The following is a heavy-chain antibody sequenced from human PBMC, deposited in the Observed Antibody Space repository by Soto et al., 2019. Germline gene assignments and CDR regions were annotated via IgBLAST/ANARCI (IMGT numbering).Heavy chain of an antibody. V-gene: IGHV4-61*01. Sequence: PSETLSLTCTVSGGSVSSGSYYWSWIRQPPGKGLEWIGYIYYSGSTNYNPSLKSRVTISVDTSKNQFSLKLSSVTAADTAVYYCASLPRAICGVVIQYDYWGQGTLVTVSS. CDR3: ASLPRAICGVVIQYDY. J-gene: IGHJ4*02. CDR2: IYYSGST. CDR1: GGSVSSGSYY. D-gene: IGHD3-3*01.